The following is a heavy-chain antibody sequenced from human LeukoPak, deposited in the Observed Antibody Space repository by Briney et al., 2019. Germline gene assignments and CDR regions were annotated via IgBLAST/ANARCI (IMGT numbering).Heavy chain of an antibody. CDR2: ISSSSSYI. CDR1: GFTFSSYS. V-gene: IGHV3-21*01. D-gene: IGHD3-22*01. J-gene: IGHJ6*02. Sequence: PGGSLRLSCAASGFTFSSYSINWVRQAPGKGLEWVSSISSSSSYIYYADSVKGRFTISRDNAKNSLYLQMNSLRAKDTAVYYCAREPAYYYDSSGYLIYYYYYGMDVWGQGTTVTVSS. CDR3: AREPAYYYDSSGYLIYYYYYGMDV.